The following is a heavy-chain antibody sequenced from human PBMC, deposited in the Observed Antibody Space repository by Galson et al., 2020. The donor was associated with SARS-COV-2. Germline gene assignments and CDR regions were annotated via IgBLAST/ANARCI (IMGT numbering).Heavy chain of an antibody. CDR1: GFTFDTYA. V-gene: IGHV3-30*04. Sequence: AGSLRLSCAASGFTFDTYAIHWVRQAPGKGLEWVAVISYDGSNEDYADSVKGRFTISRDNSKHMAYLQMYSLTAEDTALYYCTRFRITFLGVRGSFDFWGQGTRVSVSS. CDR2: ISYDGSNE. D-gene: IGHD3-3*01. CDR3: TRFRITFLGVRGSFDF. J-gene: IGHJ4*02.